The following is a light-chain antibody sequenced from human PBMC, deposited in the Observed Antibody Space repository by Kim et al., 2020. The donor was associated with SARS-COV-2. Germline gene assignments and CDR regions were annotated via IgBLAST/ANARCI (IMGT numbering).Light chain of an antibody. J-gene: IGKJ2*02. CDR1: RSMNTW. V-gene: IGKV1-5*03. CDR3: QQYDTFPWT. CDR2: NVS. Sequence: SASMGGRVTIPCLASRSMNTWLACYQQKARKAPNILIYNVSNLDSGVPPRFSGSGSATEFTLTLSSLQPDDIATYYCQQYDTFPWTFGQGTKLEI.